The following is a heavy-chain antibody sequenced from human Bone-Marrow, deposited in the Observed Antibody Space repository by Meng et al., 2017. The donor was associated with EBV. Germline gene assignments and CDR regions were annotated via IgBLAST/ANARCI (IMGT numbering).Heavy chain of an antibody. V-gene: IGHV4-59*01. J-gene: IGHJ4*02. CDR3: ARVNCGGDCYSFDY. D-gene: IGHD2-21*02. CDR1: GGCISSYY. Sequence: VALQESGPGLVKQSETLSLTCPVSGGCISSYYWSWIRQPPGKGLEWIGYIYYSGSTNYNPSLKSRVTISVETSKNQFSLKLSSVTAADTAVYYCARVNCGGDCYSFDYWGQGTLVTVSS. CDR2: IYYSGST.